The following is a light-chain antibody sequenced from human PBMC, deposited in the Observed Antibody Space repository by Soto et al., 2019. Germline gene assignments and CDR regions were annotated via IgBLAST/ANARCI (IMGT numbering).Light chain of an antibody. J-gene: IGKJ5*01. CDR1: HSVSSTF. CDR2: DAD. V-gene: IGKV3-20*01. Sequence: PRETATLTCSASHSVSSTFLAWYQQKPGQAPTLLIYDADTRATGIPDRFSGSGFGTHFTLTISSLEPEDFAMYYCQQSASSVTFGQGTRLEIK. CDR3: QQSASSVT.